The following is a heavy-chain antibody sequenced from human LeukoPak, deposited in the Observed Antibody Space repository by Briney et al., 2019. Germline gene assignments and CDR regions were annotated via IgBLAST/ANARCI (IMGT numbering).Heavy chain of an antibody. V-gene: IGHV4-4*02. CDR1: GGSISSSNW. D-gene: IGHD3-22*01. Sequence: PSGTLSLTCAVSGGSISSSNWWSWVRQPPGKGLEWIGEIYHSGSTNYNPSLKSRVTISVDTSKNQFSLKLSSVTAADTAVYYCARFYDSSGYFDYWGQGTLVTVSS. CDR3: ARFYDSSGYFDY. CDR2: IYHSGST. J-gene: IGHJ4*02.